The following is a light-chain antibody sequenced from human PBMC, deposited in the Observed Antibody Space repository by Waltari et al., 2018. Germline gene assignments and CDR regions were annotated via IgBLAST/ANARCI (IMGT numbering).Light chain of an antibody. J-gene: IGLJ2*01. CDR1: SNDVGGYTS. CDR2: DVS. V-gene: IGLV2-14*01. CDR3: SSQSSNDVVL. Sequence: QSALTQPASVSGSPGQSVTIFCAGTSNDVGGYTSVSWDQEHPGQAPRVIIYDVSDRPSGVSDRFSGSKSGNTASLTISGLQAEDEADYYCSSQSSNDVVLFGGGTKLTVL.